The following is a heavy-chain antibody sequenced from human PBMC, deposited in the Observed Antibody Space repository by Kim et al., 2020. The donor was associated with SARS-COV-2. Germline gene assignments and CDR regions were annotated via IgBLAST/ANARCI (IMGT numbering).Heavy chain of an antibody. J-gene: IGHJ3*02. Sequence: GGSLRLSCAASGFTFSSYGMHWVRQAPGKGLEWVAVIWYDGSNKYYADSVKGRFTISRDNSKNTLYLQMNSLRAEDTAVYYCARDYSGTLDAFDIWGQGTMVTVSS. V-gene: IGHV3-33*01. CDR2: IWYDGSNK. CDR1: GFTFSSYG. D-gene: IGHD2-15*01. CDR3: ARDYSGTLDAFDI.